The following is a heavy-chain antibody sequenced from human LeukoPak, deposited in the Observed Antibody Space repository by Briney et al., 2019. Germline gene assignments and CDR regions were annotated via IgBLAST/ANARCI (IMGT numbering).Heavy chain of an antibody. V-gene: IGHV3-30*04. CDR2: ISYDGSNK. CDR1: GFTFSSYA. CDR3: ARFRTWGDKAFDY. Sequence: GGSLRLSCAASGFTFSSYAMHWVRQAPGKGLEWVAVISYDGSNKYYADSVKGRFTISRDNSKNTLYLQMNSLRAEDTAVYYCARFRTWGDKAFDYWGQGTLVTVSS. J-gene: IGHJ4*02. D-gene: IGHD2-21*02.